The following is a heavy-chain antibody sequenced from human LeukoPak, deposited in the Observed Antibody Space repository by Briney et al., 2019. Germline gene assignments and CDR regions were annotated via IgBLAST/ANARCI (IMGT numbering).Heavy chain of an antibody. CDR3: ARQRRWIQQI. Sequence: SETLSLTCTVSGGSISSSDHYWGWIRQSPGMGFEWIGSVYYSGTTYYNPSLKSRVTISVDKSKNQFSLKLSSVTAADTAVYYCARQRRWIQQIWGQGTLVTVSS. D-gene: IGHD5-24*01. CDR1: GGSISSSDHY. CDR2: VYYSGTT. J-gene: IGHJ4*02. V-gene: IGHV4-39*01.